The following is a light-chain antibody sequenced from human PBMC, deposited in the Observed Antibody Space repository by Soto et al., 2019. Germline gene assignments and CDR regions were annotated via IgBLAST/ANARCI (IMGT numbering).Light chain of an antibody. V-gene: IGKV2-28*01. CDR2: LGS. J-gene: IGKJ4*01. CDR1: QSLLHNNGYNY. CDR3: MQTLQTPLT. Sequence: DIMMTQSPLSLPVTPGEPASISCRSSQSLLHNNGYNYLDWYLQKPGQSPQLLIDLGSNRASGVPDRFSGSGAGTDFTLKISRVAAEDVGVYCCMQTLQTPLTFGRGTKVEIK.